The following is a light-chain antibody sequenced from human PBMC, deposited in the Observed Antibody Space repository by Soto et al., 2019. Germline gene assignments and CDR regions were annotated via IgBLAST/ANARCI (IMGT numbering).Light chain of an antibody. V-gene: IGKV1-5*01. J-gene: IGKJ1*01. CDR2: AAA. Sequence: DIQMTQSPSTLSASVGDRVTITCRASQSISGLLAWYQQKPWKPPKLLLYAAASLESGVPSRVSGSGSGTEFTLTISSLQPDEFATYDCQQYVGSSTFGQGTKVDIK. CDR3: QQYVGSST. CDR1: QSISGL.